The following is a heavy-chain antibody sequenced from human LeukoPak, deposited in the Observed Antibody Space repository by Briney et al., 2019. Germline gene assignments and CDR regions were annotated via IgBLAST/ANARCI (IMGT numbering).Heavy chain of an antibody. V-gene: IGHV4-34*01. CDR2: INHSGST. D-gene: IGHD2/OR15-2a*01. J-gene: IGHJ3*02. CDR1: GGSFSGYY. CDR3: ARVLYTYDAFDI. Sequence: SETLSLTCAVYGGSFSGYYWSWIRQPPGKGLEWIGEINHSGSTNHNPSLKSRVTISVDTSKNQFSLKLSSVTAADTAVYYCARVLYTYDAFDIWGQGTMVTVSS.